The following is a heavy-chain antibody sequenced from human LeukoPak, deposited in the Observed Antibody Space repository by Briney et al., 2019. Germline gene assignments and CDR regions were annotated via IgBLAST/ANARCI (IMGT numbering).Heavy chain of an antibody. J-gene: IGHJ3*02. CDR3: ASPYCSGGSCYDAFDI. D-gene: IGHD2-15*01. CDR2: IIPILGIA. V-gene: IGHV1-69*04. Sequence: GSSVKVSCKASGGTFSSYAISWVRQASGQGLEWMGRIIPILGIANYAQKFQGRVTITADKSTSTAYMELSSLRSEDTAVYYCASPYCSGGSCYDAFDIWGQGTMVTVSS. CDR1: GGTFSSYA.